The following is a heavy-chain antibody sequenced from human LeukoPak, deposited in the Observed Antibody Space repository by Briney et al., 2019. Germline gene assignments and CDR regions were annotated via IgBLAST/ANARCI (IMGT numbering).Heavy chain of an antibody. D-gene: IGHD2-15*01. CDR1: GVTFSDYF. J-gene: IGHJ5*02. CDR2: INGDGTTT. V-gene: IGHV3-74*01. CDR3: ARRVDATRWFDP. Sequence: GGSLRLSCSASGVTFSDYFMHWVRQAPGEGLVWVSRINGDGTTTIYADSVKGRFTISRDNAKNTLYLQMNSLRAEDTAIYYCARRVDATRWFDPWGQGTLVTVSS.